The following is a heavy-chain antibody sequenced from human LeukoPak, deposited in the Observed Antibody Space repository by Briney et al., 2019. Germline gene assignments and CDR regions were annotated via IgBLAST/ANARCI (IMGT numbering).Heavy chain of an antibody. CDR1: GGSITNYH. V-gene: IGHV4-59*08. D-gene: IGHD1-26*01. Sequence: SETLFLTCSVSGGSITNYHWSWIRQPPGKRLEWIGYIRSGESAMYNPSLESRVTMSVDTPMNHFSLRLNSLTAADTAVYYCARHDSRGGSYDYWGQGTLVTVSS. CDR2: IRSGESA. CDR3: ARHDSRGGSYDY. J-gene: IGHJ4*02.